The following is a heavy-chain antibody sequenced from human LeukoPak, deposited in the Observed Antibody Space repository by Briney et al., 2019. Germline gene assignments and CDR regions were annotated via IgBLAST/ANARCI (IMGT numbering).Heavy chain of an antibody. J-gene: IGHJ5*02. D-gene: IGHD2-2*01. V-gene: IGHV3-53*01. CDR1: GFTVSSSS. CDR2: IYSGTI. CDR3: ARGLKDIVVVPAFWFDP. Sequence: GGSLRLSCTVSGFTVSSSSMSWVRQAPGKGLEWVSFIYSGTIHYSDSVKGRFTISRDNAKNSLYLQMNSLRAEDTAVYYCARGLKDIVVVPAFWFDPWGQGTLVTVSS.